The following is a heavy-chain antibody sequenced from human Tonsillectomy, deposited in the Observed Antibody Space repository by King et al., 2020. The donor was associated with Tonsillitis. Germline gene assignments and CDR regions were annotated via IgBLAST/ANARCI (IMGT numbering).Heavy chain of an antibody. J-gene: IGHJ3*02. CDR3: ARELLYYYDSGDYYDACDI. D-gene: IGHD3-22*01. CDR1: GGSISSGTYY. Sequence: QLQESGPGLVKPSQTLSLTCTVSGGSISSGTYYWTWIRQPAGKGLEWIGRMYTSGSTNYNPSLKSRVTISVDTSKNQFSLKLSSVTAADTAVYYCARELLYYYDSGDYYDACDIWGQGTMVTVSS. V-gene: IGHV4-61*02. CDR2: MYTSGST.